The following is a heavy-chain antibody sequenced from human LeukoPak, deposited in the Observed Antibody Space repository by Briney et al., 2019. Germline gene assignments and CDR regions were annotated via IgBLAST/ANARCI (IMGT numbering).Heavy chain of an antibody. CDR1: GYTFTSYD. J-gene: IGHJ6*04. Sequence: GASVKVSCKASGYTFTSYDINWVRQATGQGLEWMGWMNPNSGNTGYAQKFQGRVTMTRNTSISTAYMELSSLRSEDTAVYYCARDLWFGELLRYYYYGMDVWGKGTTVTVSS. V-gene: IGHV1-8*01. CDR3: ARDLWFGELLRYYYYGMDV. D-gene: IGHD3-10*01. CDR2: MNPNSGNT.